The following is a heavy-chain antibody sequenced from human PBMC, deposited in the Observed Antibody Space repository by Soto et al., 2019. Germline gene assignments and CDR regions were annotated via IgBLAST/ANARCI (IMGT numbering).Heavy chain of an antibody. D-gene: IGHD2-15*01. CDR2: VHDSGRS. Sequence: QVQLQESGPGLVKPSETLSLTCTVSSDSISNYYWTWIRQPPGKGLEWIGYVHDSGRSNYNPSLKSRVKIPVDTYKKQFSLTLNPVTAAHTAVYFCARGGGTRGWYWGQGTLVTVSS. J-gene: IGHJ4*02. V-gene: IGHV4-59*01. CDR1: SDSISNYY. CDR3: ARGGGTRGWY.